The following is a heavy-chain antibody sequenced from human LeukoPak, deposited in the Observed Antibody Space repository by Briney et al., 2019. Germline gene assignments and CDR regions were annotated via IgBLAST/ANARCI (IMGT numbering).Heavy chain of an antibody. CDR1: GGSISPYY. J-gene: IGHJ4*02. D-gene: IGHD3-3*01. CDR3: ARVRFGPGGELFDY. V-gene: IGHV4-4*07. Sequence: SETLSLTCTVSGGSISPYYWSWIRQPAGKGLEWIGRVYTSGTTNYNPSLKSRVTMSVDASKNQFSLKLTSVTAADTAVYFCARVRFGPGGELFDYWGQGTLVTVPS. CDR2: VYTSGTT.